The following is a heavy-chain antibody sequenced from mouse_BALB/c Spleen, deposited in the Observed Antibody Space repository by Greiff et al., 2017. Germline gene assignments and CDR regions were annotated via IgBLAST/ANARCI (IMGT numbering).Heavy chain of an antibody. CDR2: IRNKANGYTT. CDR3: ARDGYYAMDY. Sequence: EVMLVESGGGLVQPGGSLRLSCATSGFTFTDYYMSWVRQPPGKALEWLGFIRNKANGYTTEYSASVKGRFTISRDNSQSILYLHMNTLRAEDSATCYSARDGYYAMDYWGQGTSVTVSS. CDR1: GFTFTDYY. J-gene: IGHJ4*01. V-gene: IGHV7-3*02.